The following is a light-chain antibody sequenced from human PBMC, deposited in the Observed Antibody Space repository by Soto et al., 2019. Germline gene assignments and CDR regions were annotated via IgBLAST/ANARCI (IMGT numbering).Light chain of an antibody. CDR3: SSFTSSDTHV. Sequence: QSVLTQPASVSGSPGQSITISCTGTSSDVGGYNYVSWYQQHPGKVLRLMIYDVSNRPSGVSDRFSGSQSGNTASLTISGLQTDDEADYYCSSFTSSDTHVFGSGTKATVL. CDR2: DVS. CDR1: SSDVGGYNY. V-gene: IGLV2-14*03. J-gene: IGLJ1*01.